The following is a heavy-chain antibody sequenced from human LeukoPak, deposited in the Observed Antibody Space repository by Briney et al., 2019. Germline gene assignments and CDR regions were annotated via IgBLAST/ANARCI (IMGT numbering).Heavy chain of an antibody. J-gene: IGHJ4*02. CDR2: ISWNSGSI. D-gene: IGHD6-13*01. Sequence: GRSLRLSCAASGFTFDDYAMHWVRQAPGKGLEWVSGISWNSGSIGYADYVKGRFTISRDNAKNSLYLQMNSLRAEDTALYYCAKDKVGSSSWYPQYFDYWGQGTLVTVSS. CDR1: GFTFDDYA. CDR3: AKDKVGSSSWYPQYFDY. V-gene: IGHV3-9*01.